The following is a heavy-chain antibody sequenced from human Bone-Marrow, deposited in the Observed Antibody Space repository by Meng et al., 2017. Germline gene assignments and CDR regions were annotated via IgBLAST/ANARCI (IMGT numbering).Heavy chain of an antibody. V-gene: IGHV4-34*01. Sequence: QGPLQKWGAVLLKPSETLSLTCAVYGGSFSGYYWSWIRQPPGKGLEWIGEINHSGSTNYNPSLKSRVTISVDTSKNQFSLKLSSVTAADTAVYYCARGARVAGTDYWGQGTLVTVSS. J-gene: IGHJ4*02. CDR3: ARGARVAGTDY. CDR1: GGSFSGYY. D-gene: IGHD6-19*01. CDR2: INHSGST.